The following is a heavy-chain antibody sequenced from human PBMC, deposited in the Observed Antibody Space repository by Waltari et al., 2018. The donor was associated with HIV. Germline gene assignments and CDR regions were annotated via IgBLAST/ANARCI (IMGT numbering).Heavy chain of an antibody. V-gene: IGHV4-39*01. Sequence: QLQLQESGPGLVKPSETLSLTCTVSGGSISSSSYYWGWIRQPPGKGLGGIGSIYYSGRTYYNPSLKSRVTISVDTSKNQFSLKLSSVTAADTAVYYCARLQGGGSCSEWGQGTTVTVSS. CDR3: ARLQGGGSCSE. D-gene: IGHD2-15*01. J-gene: IGHJ6*02. CDR2: IYYSGRT. CDR1: GGSISSSSYY.